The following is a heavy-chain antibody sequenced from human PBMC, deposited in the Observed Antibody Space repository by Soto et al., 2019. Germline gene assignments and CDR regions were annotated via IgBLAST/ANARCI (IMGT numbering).Heavy chain of an antibody. CDR3: AAFDPGPMGFDP. D-gene: IGHD3-9*01. Sequence: SVKVSCKASGFTFSSSAVQWVRQARGQRLEWIGKIVVGSGNTNYAQKFQERVTITRDMSTSTAYMELSSLRSEDTAFYYCAAFDPGPMGFDPWGQATLVTVSS. CDR2: IVVGSGNT. CDR1: GFTFSSSA. J-gene: IGHJ5*02. V-gene: IGHV1-58*01.